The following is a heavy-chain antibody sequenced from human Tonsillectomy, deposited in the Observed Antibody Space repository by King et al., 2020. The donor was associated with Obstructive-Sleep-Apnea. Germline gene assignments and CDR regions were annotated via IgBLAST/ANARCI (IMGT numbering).Heavy chain of an antibody. J-gene: IGHJ4*02. CDR3: AREGISDCGDDCPFDY. D-gene: IGHD2-21*02. CDR2: IKEDGSEK. CDR1: GLPLRNYW. Sequence: VQLVESGGGLVQPGGSLRLSCAASGLPLRNYWMSWVRQVPGKGLEGVAHIKEDGSEKYYVDSVKGRFTISRDHAKKLLFLQMNSLRAEDTAVYYCAREGISDCGDDCPFDYWGQGSQVTVSS. V-gene: IGHV3-7*01.